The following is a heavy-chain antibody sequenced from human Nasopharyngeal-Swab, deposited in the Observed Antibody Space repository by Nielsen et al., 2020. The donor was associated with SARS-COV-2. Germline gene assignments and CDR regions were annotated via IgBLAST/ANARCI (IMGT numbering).Heavy chain of an antibody. D-gene: IGHD6-13*01. CDR2: LYWDDDK. V-gene: IGHV2-5*02. Sequence: SGPTLMKPTQTLTLTCTFSGFSLSTSGVGVGWIRQPPGKALEWLALLYWDDDKRYSPSLKSRLTITKDTSKNQVVLTMTNMDPVDTATYYCAHSPNREQQLDWFDPWGQGTLVTVSS. J-gene: IGHJ5*02. CDR3: AHSPNREQQLDWFDP. CDR1: GFSLSTSGVG.